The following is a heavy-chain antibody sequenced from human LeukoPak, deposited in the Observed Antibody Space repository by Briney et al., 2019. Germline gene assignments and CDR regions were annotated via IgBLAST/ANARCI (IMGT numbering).Heavy chain of an antibody. CDR3: AKSGSYYPFDY. CDR2: ISGSGGST. V-gene: IGHV3-23*01. J-gene: IGHJ4*02. CDR1: GFTLSSYA. Sequence: GGSLRLSCAASGFTLSSYAMHWVRQAPGKGLEWVSAISGSGGSTYYADSVKGRFTISRDNSKNTLYLQMNSLRAEDTAVYYCAKSGSYYPFDYWGQGTLVTVSS. D-gene: IGHD1-26*01.